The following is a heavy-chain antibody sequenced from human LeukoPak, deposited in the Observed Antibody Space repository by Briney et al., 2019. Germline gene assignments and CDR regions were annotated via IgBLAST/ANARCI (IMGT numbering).Heavy chain of an antibody. Sequence: GRSLRLSCAASGFTFSSYGMHWVRQAPGKGLEWVAFIRYDGSNKYYADSVKGRFTISRDNSKNTLYLQMNSLRAEDTAVYYCAKPKGPYVGVAFDIWGQGTMVTVSS. CDR2: IRYDGSNK. V-gene: IGHV3-30*02. J-gene: IGHJ3*02. D-gene: IGHD3-10*01. CDR3: AKPKGPYVGVAFDI. CDR1: GFTFSSYG.